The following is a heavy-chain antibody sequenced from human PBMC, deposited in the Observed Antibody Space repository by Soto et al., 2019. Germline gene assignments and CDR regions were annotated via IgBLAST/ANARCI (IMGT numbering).Heavy chain of an antibody. D-gene: IGHD3-16*01. CDR1: DDSFSNFF. CDR2: ISSSGST. Sequence: SETLSLTCTVSDDSFSNFFWTWVRQPPGKGLEWIGYISSSGSTSSNPSLKSRVTISKDTSKNQFSLNLNSVTAADTALYYCARVSPRGGVFFDIWGQGKMVTVSS. CDR3: ARVSPRGGVFFDI. J-gene: IGHJ3*02. V-gene: IGHV4-59*01.